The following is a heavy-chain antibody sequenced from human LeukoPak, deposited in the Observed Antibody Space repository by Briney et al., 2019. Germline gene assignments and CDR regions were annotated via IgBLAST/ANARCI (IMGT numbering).Heavy chain of an antibody. CDR3: ATALGYCSGGSCIDAFDI. CDR2: IYYSGST. J-gene: IGHJ3*02. Sequence: SETLSLTCTVSGGSISSYYWSWIRQPPGKGLEWIGYIYYSGSTNYNPSLKSRVTISVDTSKNQFSLKLSSVTAADTAVYYCATALGYCSGGSCIDAFDIWGQGTMVTVSS. D-gene: IGHD2-15*01. CDR1: GGSISSYY. V-gene: IGHV4-59*01.